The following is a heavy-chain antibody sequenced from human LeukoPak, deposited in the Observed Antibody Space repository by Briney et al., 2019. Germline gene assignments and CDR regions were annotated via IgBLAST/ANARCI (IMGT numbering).Heavy chain of an antibody. D-gene: IGHD5-12*01. J-gene: IGHJ6*02. Sequence: GGSLRLSCAASGFTFSSYAMHWVRQAPGKGLEWVAVISYDGSNKYYADSVKGRFTISRDNSKNTLYPQMNSLRAEDTAVYYCARDMADVDIVATSLGYYGMDVWGQGTTVTVSS. V-gene: IGHV3-30-3*01. CDR1: GFTFSSYA. CDR2: ISYDGSNK. CDR3: ARDMADVDIVATSLGYYGMDV.